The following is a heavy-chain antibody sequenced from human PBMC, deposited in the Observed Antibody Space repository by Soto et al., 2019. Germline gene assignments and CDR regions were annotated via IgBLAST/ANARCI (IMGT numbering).Heavy chain of an antibody. J-gene: IGHJ3*02. CDR2: IYYSGST. CDR3: ASVIDIVATGRNAFDI. D-gene: IGHD5-12*01. Sequence: QVQLQESGPGRVKPSQTLSLTCTVSGGSISSGGYYWSWIRQHPGKGLEWIGYIYYSGSTYYNPSLKSRVTISVDPSKNLFSLKLSSVTAADTAVNYWASVIDIVATGRNAFDIWGQGTMVTVSS. CDR1: GGSISSGGYY. V-gene: IGHV4-31*03.